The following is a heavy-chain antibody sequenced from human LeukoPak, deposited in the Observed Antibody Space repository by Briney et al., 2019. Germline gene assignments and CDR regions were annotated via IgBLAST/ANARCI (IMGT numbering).Heavy chain of an antibody. CDR2: IYYSGST. V-gene: IGHV4-31*03. CDR1: GGSISSGGYY. Sequence: PSETLSLTCTVSGGSISSGGYYWSWIRQHPGKGLEWIGYIYYSGSTYYNPSLKSRVTISVDTSKNQFSLKLSSVTAADTAVYYCARERYSGSYLGYWGQGTLVTVSS. D-gene: IGHD1-26*01. J-gene: IGHJ4*02. CDR3: ARERYSGSYLGY.